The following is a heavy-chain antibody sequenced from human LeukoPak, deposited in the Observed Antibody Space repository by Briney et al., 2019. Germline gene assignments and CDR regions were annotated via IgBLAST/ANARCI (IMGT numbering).Heavy chain of an antibody. J-gene: IGHJ6*02. V-gene: IGHV3-30-3*01. Sequence: QSGGSLRLSCAASGFTFSSYAMHWVRQAPGKGLEWVAVISYDGSNKYYADSVKGRFTISRDNSKNTLYLQMNSLRAEDTAVYYCARDLSDIVLMVYASGMDVWGQGTTVTVSS. CDR3: ARDLSDIVLMVYASGMDV. CDR2: ISYDGSNK. D-gene: IGHD2-8*01. CDR1: GFTFSSYA.